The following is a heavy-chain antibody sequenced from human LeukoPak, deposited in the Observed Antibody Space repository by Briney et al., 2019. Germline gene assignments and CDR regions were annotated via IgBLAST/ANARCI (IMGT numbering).Heavy chain of an antibody. J-gene: IGHJ4*02. D-gene: IGHD3-22*01. CDR1: GFTFDDYA. V-gene: IGHV3-9*01. CDR2: ISWNSGSI. CDR3: ATEGRYYYDSSGTDY. Sequence: PGRSLRLSCAASGFTFDDYAMHWVRQAPGKGLEWVSGISWNSGSIGYADSVKGRFTISRDNAKNSLYLQMNSLRAEDTAVYYCATEGRYYYDSSGTDYWGQGTLVTVSS.